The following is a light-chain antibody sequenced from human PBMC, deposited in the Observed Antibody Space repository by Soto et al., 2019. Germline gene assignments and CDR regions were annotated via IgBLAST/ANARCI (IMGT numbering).Light chain of an antibody. J-gene: IGLJ2*01. CDR1: SSDIGAYDY. V-gene: IGLV2-14*01. Sequence: QSALTQPASVSGSPGQSITISCTGTSSDIGAYDYVSWYQQHPGGVPKLLIYEVSNRPSGVSNRFSGSKSGNTASLTISGLQAEDEADYYCSSYTSSSTLVFGGGTKLTVL. CDR3: SSYTSSSTLV. CDR2: EVS.